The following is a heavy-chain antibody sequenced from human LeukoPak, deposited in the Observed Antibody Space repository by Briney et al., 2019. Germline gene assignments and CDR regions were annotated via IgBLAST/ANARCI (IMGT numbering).Heavy chain of an antibody. D-gene: IGHD2-15*01. J-gene: IGHJ6*02. Sequence: SETLSLTCTVSGGSISSYYWGWIRQPPGKGLEWIGYIYYSGSTNYNPSLKSRVTISVDTSKNQFSLKLSSVTAADTAVYYCARGLGGCSGGSCYYYYYGMDVWGQGTTVTVSS. CDR3: ARGLGGCSGGSCYYYYYGMDV. CDR2: IYYSGST. CDR1: GGSISSYY. V-gene: IGHV4-59*08.